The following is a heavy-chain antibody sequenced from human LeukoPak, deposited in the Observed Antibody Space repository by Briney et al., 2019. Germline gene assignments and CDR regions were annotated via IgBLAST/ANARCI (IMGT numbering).Heavy chain of an antibody. J-gene: IGHJ5*02. V-gene: IGHV5-51*01. CDR1: GYSFTSYW. D-gene: IGHD5-24*01. CDR3: ARLGRWLQLSP. Sequence: GESLKISCKGSGYSFTSYWIGCVSQMPGKGLQWMGIIYPGDSDTSYSPSFQGQVTISADKSISTAYLQWSSLKASDTAMYYCARLGRWLQLSPWGQGTLVIVSS. CDR2: IYPGDSDT.